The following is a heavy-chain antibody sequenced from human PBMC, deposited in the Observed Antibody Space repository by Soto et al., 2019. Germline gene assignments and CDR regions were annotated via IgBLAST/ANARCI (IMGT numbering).Heavy chain of an antibody. J-gene: IGHJ4*02. CDR1: GYTFTSYA. D-gene: IGHD3-3*01. Sequence: GASVKVSCKASGYTFTSYAMHWVRQAPGQRLEWMGWINAGNGNTKYSQKFQGRVTIARDTSASTAYMELSSLRSEDTAVYYCARDLPTIFGVVNLFDYWGQGTLVTVSS. CDR3: ARDLPTIFGVVNLFDY. V-gene: IGHV1-3*01. CDR2: INAGNGNT.